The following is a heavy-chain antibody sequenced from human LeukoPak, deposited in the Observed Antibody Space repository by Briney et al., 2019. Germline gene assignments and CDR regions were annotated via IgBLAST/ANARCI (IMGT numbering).Heavy chain of an antibody. CDR1: GGSISSSSYY. Sequence: SETLSLTCTVSGGSISSSSYYWGWIRQPPGKGLEWIGSIYYSGSTYYNPSLKSRVTISVDTSKNQFSLKLSSVTAADTAVYYCANGSHRVVALDAFDIWGQGTMVTVSS. D-gene: IGHD3-22*01. J-gene: IGHJ3*02. V-gene: IGHV4-39*01. CDR3: ANGSHRVVALDAFDI. CDR2: IYYSGST.